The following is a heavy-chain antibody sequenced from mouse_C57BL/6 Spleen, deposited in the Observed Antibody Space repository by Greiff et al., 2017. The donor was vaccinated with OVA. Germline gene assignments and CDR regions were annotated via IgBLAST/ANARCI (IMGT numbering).Heavy chain of an antibody. CDR3: AREDGNYGFDY. J-gene: IGHJ2*01. CDR1: GYAFSSSW. CDR2: IYPGDGDT. Sequence: QVHLQQSGPELVKPGASVKISCKASGYAFSSSWMNWVKQRPGKGLEWIGRIYPGDGDTNYNGKFKGKATLTADKSSSTAYMQLSSLTSEDSAVYFCAREDGNYGFDYWGQGTTLTVSS. D-gene: IGHD2-1*01. V-gene: IGHV1-82*01.